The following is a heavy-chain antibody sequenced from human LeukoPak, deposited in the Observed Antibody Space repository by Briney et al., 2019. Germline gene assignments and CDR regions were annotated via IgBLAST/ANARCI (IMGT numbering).Heavy chain of an antibody. V-gene: IGHV3-30*18. D-gene: IGHD4-23*01. CDR1: GFTFSSYS. J-gene: IGHJ6*03. CDR3: AKDGDYGGSYYYYYYYMDV. CDR2: ISYDGSNK. Sequence: GGSLRLSCAASGFTFSSYSMNWVRQAPGKGLEWVAVISYDGSNKYYADSVKGRFTISRDNSKNTLYLQMNSLRAEDTAVYYCAKDGDYGGSYYYYYYYMDVWGKGTTVTVSS.